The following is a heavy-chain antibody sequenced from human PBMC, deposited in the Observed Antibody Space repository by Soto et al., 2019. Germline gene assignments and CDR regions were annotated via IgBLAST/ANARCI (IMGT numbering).Heavy chain of an antibody. V-gene: IGHV1-69*13. Sequence: GASVKVSCKASGGTFSSHAISWVRQAPGQGLEWMGGIIPIFGTANYAQKFQGRVTITADESTSTAYMELSSLRSEDTAVYYCAGHAAAGSYYYGMDVWGQGTTVTVSS. D-gene: IGHD6-13*01. J-gene: IGHJ6*02. CDR3: AGHAAAGSYYYGMDV. CDR1: GGTFSSHA. CDR2: IIPIFGTA.